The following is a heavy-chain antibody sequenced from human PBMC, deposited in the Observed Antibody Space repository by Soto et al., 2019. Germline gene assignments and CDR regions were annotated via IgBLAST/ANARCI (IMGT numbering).Heavy chain of an antibody. CDR1: GGSISSYY. J-gene: IGHJ4*02. CDR3: ARAATTYFDY. D-gene: IGHD4-17*01. CDR2: IYYSGST. Sequence: TSGTLSLTCTVSGGSISSYYWGWIRQPPGKGLEWIGYIYYSGSTNYNPSLKSRVTISVDTSKNQFSLKLSSVTAADTAVYYCARAATTYFDYWGQGTLVTVSS. V-gene: IGHV4-59*01.